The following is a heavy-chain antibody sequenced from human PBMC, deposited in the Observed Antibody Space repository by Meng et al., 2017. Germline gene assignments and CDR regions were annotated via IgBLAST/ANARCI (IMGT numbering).Heavy chain of an antibody. CDR1: GYTLTSYA. CDR3: TRDGYSDCSRTSCFDS. J-gene: IGHJ4*02. V-gene: IGHV7-4-1*02. CDR2: IDTKTGNP. D-gene: IGHD2-2*01. Sequence: VQSGSGLRKPGASVKVSCKASGYTLTSYAINWLRQAPGKGLQWMGWIDTKTGNPTYVPGFTGRLVFSLDTSVSTAYLQISGLKADDTAVYYCTRDGYSDCSRTSCFDSWGQGTLVTVSS.